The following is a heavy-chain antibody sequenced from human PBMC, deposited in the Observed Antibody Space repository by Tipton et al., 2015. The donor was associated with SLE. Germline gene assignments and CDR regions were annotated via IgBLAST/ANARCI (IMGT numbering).Heavy chain of an antibody. V-gene: IGHV3-30*02. CDR3: AKDMRLENY. D-gene: IGHD1-1*01. J-gene: IGHJ4*02. Sequence: QVQLVQSGGGVVQPGGSLRLSCAASGFTFSSYGMHWVRQAPGKGLEWVAFIRYDGSNKYYADSVKGRFTISRDNSKNTLYLQMNSLRAEDTAVYYCAKDMRLENYWGQGTLVTVSS. CDR1: GFTFSSYG. CDR2: IRYDGSNK.